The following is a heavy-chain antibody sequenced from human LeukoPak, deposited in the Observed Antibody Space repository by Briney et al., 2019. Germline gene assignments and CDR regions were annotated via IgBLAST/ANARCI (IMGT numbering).Heavy chain of an antibody. J-gene: IGHJ3*02. D-gene: IGHD5-12*01. CDR2: LYYSGST. CDR3: ATRNSGYNFPDAFDI. CDR1: GGSISTISYY. Sequence: SETLSLTCTVSGGSISTISYYWGWIRQSPGKGLEWIGSLYYSGSTYHNPSLKSRVTISLDTSKNNLPLKLSSVTAADSAVYYCATRNSGYNFPDAFDIWGQGTMVTVSS. V-gene: IGHV4-39*06.